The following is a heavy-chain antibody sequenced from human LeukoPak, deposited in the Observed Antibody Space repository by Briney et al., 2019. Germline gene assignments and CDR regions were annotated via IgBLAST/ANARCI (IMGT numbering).Heavy chain of an antibody. CDR3: AKDRAGYSLDY. D-gene: IGHD6-13*01. J-gene: IGHJ4*02. CDR1: GGSISSSSYY. CDR2: ISGSGGST. V-gene: IGHV3-23*01. Sequence: QTSETLSLTCTVSGGSISSSSYYWGWIRQPPGKGLEWVSAISGSGGSTYYADSVKGRFTISRDNSKNTLYLQMNSLRAEDTAVYYCAKDRAGYSLDYWGQGTLVTVSS.